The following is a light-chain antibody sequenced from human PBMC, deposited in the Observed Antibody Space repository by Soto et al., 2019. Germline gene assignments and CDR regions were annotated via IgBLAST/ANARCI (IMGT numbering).Light chain of an antibody. V-gene: IGLV2-14*01. CDR2: EVS. J-gene: IGLJ1*01. CDR1: SSDVGGYNY. Sequence: QPASVSGSPGQSITISCTGTSSDVGGYNYVSWYQHHPGKTPKLMIYEVSNRPSGVSNRFSGSKSGNTASLTISGLQAEDEADYYCSSYTSSNTLVFGTGTKVTVL. CDR3: SSYTSSNTLV.